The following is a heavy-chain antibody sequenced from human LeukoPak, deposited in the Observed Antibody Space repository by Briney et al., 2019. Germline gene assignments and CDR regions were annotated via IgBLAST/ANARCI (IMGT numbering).Heavy chain of an antibody. Sequence: GGSLRLSCAASGFTFSIYAMSWVRQAPGKGLEWVSSISGSGGTTYYADSVKGRFTTSRDNSYNTVSLQMNSLRDEDTGVYYCAKGLRTGVGPYMGYHYYMDVWGKGATVTVSS. J-gene: IGHJ6*03. CDR2: ISGSGGTT. V-gene: IGHV3-23*01. D-gene: IGHD3-16*01. CDR3: AKGLRTGVGPYMGYHYYMDV. CDR1: GFTFSIYA.